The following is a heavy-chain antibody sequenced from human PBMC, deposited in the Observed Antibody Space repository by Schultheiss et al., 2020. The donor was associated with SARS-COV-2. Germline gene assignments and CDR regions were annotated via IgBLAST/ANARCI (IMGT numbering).Heavy chain of an antibody. D-gene: IGHD3-22*01. CDR2: IWYDGSNK. CDR3: ARALDYYDSSGYSAFGY. CDR1: GFTFSSYG. V-gene: IGHV3-33*01. Sequence: GGSLRLSCAASGFTFSSYGMHWVRQAPGKGLEWVAVIWYDGSNKYYADSVKGRFTISRDNSKNTLYLQMNSLRDEDTAVYYCARALDYYDSSGYSAFGYWGQGTLVTVSS. J-gene: IGHJ4*02.